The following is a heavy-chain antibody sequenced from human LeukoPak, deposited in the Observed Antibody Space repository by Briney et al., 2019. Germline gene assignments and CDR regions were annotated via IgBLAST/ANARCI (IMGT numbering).Heavy chain of an antibody. V-gene: IGHV4-4*07. D-gene: IGHD6-13*01. CDR3: ARYSSSWTDAFDI. J-gene: IGHJ3*02. CDR2: IYSSGST. Sequence: PSETLSLTCIVSGGSISGYYWSWIRQPAGKGLEWIGRIYSSGSTNYNPSLKSRVTMSVDTSKNQFSLKLSSVTAADTAVYYCARYSSSWTDAFDIWGQGTMVTVSS. CDR1: GGSISGYY.